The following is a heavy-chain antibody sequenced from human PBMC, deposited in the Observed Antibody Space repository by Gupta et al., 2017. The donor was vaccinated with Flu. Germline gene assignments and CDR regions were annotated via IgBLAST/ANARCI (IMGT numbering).Heavy chain of an antibody. D-gene: IGHD6-19*01. CDR3: ARQWGYTSGWFLDS. CDR1: GYSFTSYW. J-gene: IGHJ4*02. CDR2: IYPGDSDT. Sequence: EVQLLRSGAEVKGPGESLTISCKGPGYSFTSYWIGWVRQMPGKGLEWMGIIYPGDSDTKYSPSFQGQVTISADKSISTAYLQWSSLKASDTAMYYCARQWGYTSGWFLDSWGQGTLVTVSS. V-gene: IGHV5-51*01.